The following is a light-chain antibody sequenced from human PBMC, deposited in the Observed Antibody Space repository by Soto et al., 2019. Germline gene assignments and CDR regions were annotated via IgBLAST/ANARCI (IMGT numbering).Light chain of an antibody. V-gene: IGKV3-15*01. Sequence: EIVITQSPATLSVSPGERATLSCRASQSVSSNLAWYQQKPGQAPRLLIYGASSRATGIPVRFSGSGSGTEFTLTISSLQSEDFAVYYCQQYNNWPLTFGQGTRL. J-gene: IGKJ5*01. CDR1: QSVSSN. CDR2: GAS. CDR3: QQYNNWPLT.